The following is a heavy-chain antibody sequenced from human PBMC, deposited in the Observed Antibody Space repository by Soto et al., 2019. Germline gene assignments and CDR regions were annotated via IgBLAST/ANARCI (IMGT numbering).Heavy chain of an antibody. CDR2: ISYDGSNK. CDR3: ARENVGAMFAFDI. CDR1: GFTFSSYA. V-gene: IGHV3-30-3*01. Sequence: GGSLRLSCAASGFTFSSYAMHWVRQAPGKGLEWVAVISYDGSNKYYADSVKGRFTISRDNSKNTLYLQMNSLRAEDTAVYYCARENVGAMFAFDIWGQGTMVTVSS. J-gene: IGHJ3*02. D-gene: IGHD1-26*01.